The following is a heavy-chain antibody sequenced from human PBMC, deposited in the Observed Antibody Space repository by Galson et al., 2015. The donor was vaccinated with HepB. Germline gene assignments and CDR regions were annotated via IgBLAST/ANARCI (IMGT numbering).Heavy chain of an antibody. D-gene: IGHD3-22*01. CDR1: GYTFTSYA. V-gene: IGHV1-3*01. Sequence: SVKVSCKASGYTFTSYAMHWVRQAPGQRLEWMGWINAGNGNTKYSQKFQGRVTITRDTSAGTAYMELSSLRSEDTAVYYCASDPRPLYDSSGYYRTVYGMDVWGQGTTVTVSS. CDR2: INAGNGNT. J-gene: IGHJ6*02. CDR3: ASDPRPLYDSSGYYRTVYGMDV.